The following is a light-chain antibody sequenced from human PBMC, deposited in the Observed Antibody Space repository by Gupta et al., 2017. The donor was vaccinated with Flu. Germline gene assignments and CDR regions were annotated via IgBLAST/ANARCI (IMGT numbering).Light chain of an antibody. CDR2: SNN. CDR1: TSNIGVNT. V-gene: IGLV1-44*01. CDR3: AAWDDSLNGWV. Sequence: QSVLTQPPSASGTPGQGVSISCSGSTSNIGVNTVHWYQQLPGTAPRLLIYSNNLRPSGVPDRFSASKSGTSASLAISGIQSGDEADYHCAAWDDSLNGWVFGGGTKVTVL. J-gene: IGLJ3*02.